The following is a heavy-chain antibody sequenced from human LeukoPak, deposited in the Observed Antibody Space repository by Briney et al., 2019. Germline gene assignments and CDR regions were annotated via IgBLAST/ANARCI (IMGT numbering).Heavy chain of an antibody. CDR1: GGSVSSGSYY. CDR3: ARYYYDSSAYAIDY. CDR2: IYYSGST. Sequence: PSETLSLTCIVSGGSVSSGSYYWSWIRQPPGKGLEGIGYIYYSGSTNYNPSLKSRVTMSVDTSKNQFSLKLSSVTAADTAVYYCARYYYDSSAYAIDYWGQGTLVTVSS. D-gene: IGHD3-22*01. J-gene: IGHJ4*02. V-gene: IGHV4-61*01.